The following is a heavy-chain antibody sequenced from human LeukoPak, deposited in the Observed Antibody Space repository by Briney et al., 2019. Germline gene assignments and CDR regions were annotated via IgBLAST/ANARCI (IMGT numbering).Heavy chain of an antibody. J-gene: IGHJ4*02. D-gene: IGHD5-24*01. V-gene: IGHV1-2*02. Sequence: ASVKVSCKASGYTFTGYYMHWVRQAPGQGLEWMGWINPNSGGTNYAQKFQGRVTMTRDTSISTAYMELSRLRSGDTAVYYCARSVEMATPIDYWGQGTLVTVSS. CDR3: ARSVEMATPIDY. CDR1: GYTFTGYY. CDR2: INPNSGGT.